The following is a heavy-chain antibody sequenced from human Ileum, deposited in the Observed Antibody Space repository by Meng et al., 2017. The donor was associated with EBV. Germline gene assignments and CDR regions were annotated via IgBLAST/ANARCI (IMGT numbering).Heavy chain of an antibody. Sequence: QGPLEGSCPERVKPLLTLSPTSPSLGGSITGDAYYWNWCRHSPRRALGWSGLSFRSGKTFYTPSYRTPVQSSVDTSSSKSYLRLSLGTDADTAVYTCARERRHWYGSGNFDFWGHGTLVTVSS. CDR1: GGSITGDAYY. J-gene: IGHJ4*01. D-gene: IGHD3-10*01. V-gene: IGHV4-30-4*01. CDR3: ARERRHWYGSGNFDF. CDR2: SFRSGKT.